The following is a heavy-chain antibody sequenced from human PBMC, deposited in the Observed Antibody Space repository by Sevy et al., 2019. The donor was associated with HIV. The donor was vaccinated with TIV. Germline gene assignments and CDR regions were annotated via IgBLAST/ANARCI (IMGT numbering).Heavy chain of an antibody. V-gene: IGHV1-2*02. CDR1: GYTFTEYY. CDR2: INPQTGGT. CDR3: ARMGDYFDTSGYYPLKY. D-gene: IGHD3-22*01. J-gene: IGHJ4*02. Sequence: ASVKVSCKASGYTFTEYYVHWLRQAPGQGLEWMGWINPQTGGTYFAKKFQDRVTLTTATSINAVYMELSGLKFDDTAVFYCARMGDYFDTSGYYPLKYWCLGTLVTVSS.